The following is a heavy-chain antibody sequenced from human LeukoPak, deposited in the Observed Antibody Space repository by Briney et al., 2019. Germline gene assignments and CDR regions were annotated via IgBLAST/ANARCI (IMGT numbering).Heavy chain of an antibody. J-gene: IGHJ4*02. V-gene: IGHV1-18*01. Sequence: ASVKVSCKASGYTFTSYGISWVRQAPGQGLEWMGWISAYNGNTNYAQKLQSRVTMTTDTSTSTAYMELRSLRSDDTAVYYCARDNYYDSSGYYDYWGQGTLVTVSS. CDR2: ISAYNGNT. CDR1: GYTFTSYG. CDR3: ARDNYYDSSGYYDY. D-gene: IGHD3-22*01.